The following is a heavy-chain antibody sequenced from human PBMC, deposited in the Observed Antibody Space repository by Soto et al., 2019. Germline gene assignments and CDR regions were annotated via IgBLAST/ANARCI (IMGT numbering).Heavy chain of an antibody. D-gene: IGHD6-19*01. CDR1: GITFTNYA. CDR2: ISGNVGSTT. V-gene: IGHV3-23*01. CDR3: AKHRGFVAGPFDS. J-gene: IGHJ4*02. Sequence: EVQLLESGGCLAQPGGSLRLSCAVSGITFTNYAMGWVRQAPGKGLEWVSGISGNVGSTTHYADSVKGRFTISRNNSKNILFLQMNSLRAEDTAVYYCAKHRGFVAGPFDSWGQGTLVIV.